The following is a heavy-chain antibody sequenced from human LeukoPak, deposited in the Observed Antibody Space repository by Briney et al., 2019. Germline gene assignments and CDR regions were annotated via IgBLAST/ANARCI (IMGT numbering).Heavy chain of an antibody. D-gene: IGHD2-21*02. CDR3: VRQASATAPP. Sequence: GESLKISCKGSGYTFIGYWIGWVRQMPGKGLEWMGIIYPVDSDTRYSPSFQGQVTISIDKSISTAYLQWSSLKASDTAIYYCVRQASATAPPWGQGTLVTVSS. CDR1: GYTFIGYW. J-gene: IGHJ5*02. CDR2: IYPVDSDT. V-gene: IGHV5-51*01.